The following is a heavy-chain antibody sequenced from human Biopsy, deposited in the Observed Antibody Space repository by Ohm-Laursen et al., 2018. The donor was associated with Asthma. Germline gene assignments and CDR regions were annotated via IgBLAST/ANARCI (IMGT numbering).Heavy chain of an antibody. V-gene: IGHV4-31*03. CDR2: IHYSGSA. CDR3: AREKAYGSGSLYGMDV. Sequence: SQTLSLTCTVSGVSIRSYYWSWVRQLPGRGLEWIGYIHYSGSAYYNPSLKSRISMSVDMPKKQFSLKLSSVTAADTAVYYCAREKAYGSGSLYGMDVWGHGTTVTVSS. D-gene: IGHD3-10*01. CDR1: GVSIRSYY. J-gene: IGHJ6*02.